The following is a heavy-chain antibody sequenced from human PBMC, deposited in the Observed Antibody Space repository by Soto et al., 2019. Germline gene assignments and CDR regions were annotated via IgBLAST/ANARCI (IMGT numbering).Heavy chain of an antibody. D-gene: IGHD5-12*01. CDR3: AKGDNLGPKTGYAFDP. Sequence: SQTLSLTCAISGDSVSSNTASWNWIRQFPSRGLEWLGRTYFRSKWYNDYAVSVKSRIIINPDTSNNQFSLQLNSVTPEDTAVYFCAKGDNLGPKTGYAFDPWGQGIMVTVSS. V-gene: IGHV6-1*01. CDR1: GDSVSSNTAS. CDR2: TYFRSKWYN. J-gene: IGHJ5*02.